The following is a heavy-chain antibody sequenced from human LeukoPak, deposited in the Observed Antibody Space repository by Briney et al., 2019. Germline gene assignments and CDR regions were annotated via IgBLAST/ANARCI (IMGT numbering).Heavy chain of an antibody. Sequence: PGGSLRLSCAASGFTFSSYAMSWVRQAPGKGLEWVAVIWYDGSNKYYADSVKGRFTISRDNSKNTLYLQMNSLRAEDTAVYYCARTQGSGYWPEVDYWGQGTLVTVSS. J-gene: IGHJ4*02. CDR3: ARTQGSGYWPEVDY. CDR1: GFTFSSYA. D-gene: IGHD3-22*01. V-gene: IGHV3-33*08. CDR2: IWYDGSNK.